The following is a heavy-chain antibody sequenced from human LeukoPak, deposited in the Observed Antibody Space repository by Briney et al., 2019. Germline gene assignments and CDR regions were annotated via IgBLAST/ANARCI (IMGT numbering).Heavy chain of an antibody. CDR3: ARGSGYGGWYHY. J-gene: IGHJ4*02. CDR2: IGTHNGNT. Sequence: ASVKVSCKASGYTFTSYGISWVRQAPGQGLEWMGWIGTHNGNTIYAQKLQGRVTMTTDTSTSTAYMELRSLRSDDTAVYYCARGSGYGGWYHYWGQGTLVTVSS. V-gene: IGHV1-18*01. D-gene: IGHD5-12*01. CDR1: GYTFTSYG.